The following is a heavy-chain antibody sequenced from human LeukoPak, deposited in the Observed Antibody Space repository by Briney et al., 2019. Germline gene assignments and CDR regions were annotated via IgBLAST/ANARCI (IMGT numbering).Heavy chain of an antibody. Sequence: GASVKVSCKASGYTFTSYGISWVRQAPGQGLGWMGWISAYSGNTNYAQKLQGRVTMTTDTSTSTAYMELRSLRSDDTAVYYCARTVMGATNDYWGQGTLVTVSS. V-gene: IGHV1-18*01. D-gene: IGHD1-26*01. CDR3: ARTVMGATNDY. J-gene: IGHJ4*02. CDR2: ISAYSGNT. CDR1: GYTFTSYG.